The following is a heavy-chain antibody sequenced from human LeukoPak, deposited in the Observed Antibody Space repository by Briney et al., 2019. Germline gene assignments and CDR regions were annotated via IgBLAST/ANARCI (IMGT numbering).Heavy chain of an antibody. CDR1: GYTFTDYY. CDR3: ARGSKLPHPLEDYLDA. D-gene: IGHD2-15*01. CDR2: INPNSGGR. V-gene: IGHV1-2*02. J-gene: IGHJ5*02. Sequence: ASVKVSCKASGYTFTDYYIHWVRHAPGQGLEWIAWINPNSGGRNYAQKFQGRLSVTRDTSINTAYMELRSLSSDDTAMYFCARGSKLPHPLEDYLDAWGQRTLVTVSS.